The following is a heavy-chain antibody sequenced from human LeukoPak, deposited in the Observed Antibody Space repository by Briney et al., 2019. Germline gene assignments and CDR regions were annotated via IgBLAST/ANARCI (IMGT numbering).Heavy chain of an antibody. D-gene: IGHD3-10*02. V-gene: IGHV3-30*03. J-gene: IGHJ6*02. Sequence: GRSLRLSCAASGFTFSSYGMHWVRQAPGKGLEWVAVISYDGSNKYYADSVKGRFTISRDNSKNTLYLQMNSLRAEDTAVYYCARDNVRSLGYYYYYGMDVWGQGTTVTVSS. CDR3: ARDNVRSLGYYYYYGMDV. CDR2: ISYDGSNK. CDR1: GFTFSSYG.